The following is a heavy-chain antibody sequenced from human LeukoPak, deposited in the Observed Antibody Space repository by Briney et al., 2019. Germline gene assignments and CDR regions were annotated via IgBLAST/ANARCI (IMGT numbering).Heavy chain of an antibody. D-gene: IGHD6-19*01. CDR3: ARTRGQWQVLDY. J-gene: IGHJ4*02. CDR1: GFSFSSYG. V-gene: IGHV3-30*03. Sequence: GGSLRLSCAASGFSFSSYGIHWVRQAPGKGLEWVAVISHEGSYQNYADSVKGRFTISRDNSKNMVFLQMNSLNAEDTAVYYCARTRGQWQVLDYWGQGILVTVSS. CDR2: ISHEGSYQ.